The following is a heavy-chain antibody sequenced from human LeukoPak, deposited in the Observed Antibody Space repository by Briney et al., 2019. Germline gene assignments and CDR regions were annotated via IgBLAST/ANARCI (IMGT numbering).Heavy chain of an antibody. Sequence: PGGSLRLSCAASGFTFSTYAMSWVRQAPGKGLEWVSSISGSGGSTYYADSVKGRFTISRDNAQSSLYLQMYSLRAEDTAVYFCARDPYSSSWSYGMDVWGQGTAVTVSS. CDR2: ISGSGGST. CDR3: ARDPYSSSWSYGMDV. V-gene: IGHV3-23*01. J-gene: IGHJ6*02. D-gene: IGHD6-13*01. CDR1: GFTFSTYA.